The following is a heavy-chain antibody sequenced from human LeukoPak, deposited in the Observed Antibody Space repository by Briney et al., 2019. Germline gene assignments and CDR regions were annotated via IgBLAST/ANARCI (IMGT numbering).Heavy chain of an antibody. CDR3: ARTVAGGGYWYFDL. J-gene: IGHJ2*01. Sequence: ASVKVSCKASGYTFTNYGLTWVRQAPGQGLEWMGWISVYNDKSNYAQKFQGRVTMTADTSTRTAYLELRSLRCDDTAVYYCARTVAGGGYWYFDLWGRGTLVTVSA. D-gene: IGHD6-19*01. CDR2: ISVYNDKS. CDR1: GYTFTNYG. V-gene: IGHV1-18*01.